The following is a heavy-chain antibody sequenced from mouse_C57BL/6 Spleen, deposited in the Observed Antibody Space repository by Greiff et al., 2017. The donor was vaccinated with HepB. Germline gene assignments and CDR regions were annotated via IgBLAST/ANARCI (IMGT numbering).Heavy chain of an antibody. V-gene: IGHV5-9-1*02. CDR1: GFTFSSYA. D-gene: IGHD1-1*01. Sequence: EVKLVESGEGLVKPGGSLKLSCAASGFTFSSYAMSWVRQTPEKRPEWVAYISSGGDYIYYADTVKGRFTISRDNARNTLYLQMSSLKSEDTAMYYCTREAHYYGSSYLDYWGQGTTLTVSS. CDR2: ISSGGDYI. J-gene: IGHJ2*01. CDR3: TREAHYYGSSYLDY.